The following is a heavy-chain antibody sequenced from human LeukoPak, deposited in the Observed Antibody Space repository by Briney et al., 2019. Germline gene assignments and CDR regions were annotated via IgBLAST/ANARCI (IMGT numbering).Heavy chain of an antibody. J-gene: IGHJ5*02. CDR1: GCTFSSYW. CDR3: ARARAELLWFGELYRFDP. V-gene: IGHV3-7*01. Sequence: PGGSLRLSCAASGCTFSSYWMSWVRQAPGKGLEWVANIKQDGSEKYYVDSVKGRFTTSRDNAKKSLYPQMNSLRAEDTAVYYCARARAELLWFGELYRFDPWGQGTLVTVSS. D-gene: IGHD3-10*01. CDR2: IKQDGSEK.